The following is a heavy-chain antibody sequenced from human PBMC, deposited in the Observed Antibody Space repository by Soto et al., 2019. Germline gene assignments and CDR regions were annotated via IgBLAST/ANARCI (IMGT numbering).Heavy chain of an antibody. CDR2: IIPIFGTA. CDR1: GGTFSSYA. Sequence: SVKVSCKASGGTFSSYAISWVRQAPGQGLEWMGGIIPIFGTANYAQKFQGRVTITADESTSTAYMELSSLRSEDTAVYYCARDDFEMTRRYYYYGMDVWGQGTTVTVSS. D-gene: IGHD3-3*01. CDR3: ARDDFEMTRRYYYYGMDV. V-gene: IGHV1-69*13. J-gene: IGHJ6*02.